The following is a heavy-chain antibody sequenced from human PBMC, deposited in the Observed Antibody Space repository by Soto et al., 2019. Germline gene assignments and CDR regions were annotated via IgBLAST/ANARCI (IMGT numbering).Heavy chain of an antibody. CDR3: AKDRTYYDILTGIFDY. D-gene: IGHD3-9*01. Sequence: GGSLRLSCAASGFTFDDYAMHWVRQAPGKGLEWVSGISWNSGSIGYADSVKGRFTISRDNAKNSLYLQMNSLRAEDTAVYYCAKDRTYYDILTGIFDYWGQGTLVTVSS. V-gene: IGHV3-9*01. CDR1: GFTFDDYA. J-gene: IGHJ4*02. CDR2: ISWNSGSI.